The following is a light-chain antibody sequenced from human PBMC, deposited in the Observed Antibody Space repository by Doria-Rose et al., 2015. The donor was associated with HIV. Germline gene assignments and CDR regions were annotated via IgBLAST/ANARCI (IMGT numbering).Light chain of an antibody. Sequence: TITCRASQSISNWLAWYQQKSGKAPKLLIYKASTLASGVPSRFSGSGSGTEFSLTISSLQPDDFATYYCLQYNSYSPSTFGQGTNLEI. CDR2: KAS. CDR1: QSISNW. V-gene: IGKV1-5*03. CDR3: LQYNSYSPST. J-gene: IGKJ2*02.